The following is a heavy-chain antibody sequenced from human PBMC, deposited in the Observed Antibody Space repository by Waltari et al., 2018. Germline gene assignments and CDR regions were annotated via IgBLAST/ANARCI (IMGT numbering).Heavy chain of an antibody. D-gene: IGHD5-18*01. V-gene: IGHV3-7*01. Sequence: EMQLVESGGDLVQPGGSLKLSCAAFGFTFGRYWMNWVRQAPGKGLEWVANIKQDGSEKYYVDSVKGRFTISRDNAKNSVYLQMDSLRADDTAVYYCARVFGGYTQASFDFWGQGTLVTVSS. J-gene: IGHJ4*02. CDR1: GFTFGRYW. CDR2: IKQDGSEK. CDR3: ARVFGGYTQASFDF.